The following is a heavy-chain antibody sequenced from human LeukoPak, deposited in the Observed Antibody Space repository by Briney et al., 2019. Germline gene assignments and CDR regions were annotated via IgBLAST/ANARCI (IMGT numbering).Heavy chain of an antibody. D-gene: IGHD2-15*01. Sequence: GGSLRLSCAASGFTFSSYSMNWVRQAPGKGLEWFSSISSSSSYIYYADSVKGRFTISRDNAKNSLYLQMNSLRAEDTAVYYCARAPLGYCSGGSCYDLDYWGQGTLVTVSS. CDR2: ISSSSSYI. V-gene: IGHV3-21*01. CDR3: ARAPLGYCSGGSCYDLDY. CDR1: GFTFSSYS. J-gene: IGHJ4*02.